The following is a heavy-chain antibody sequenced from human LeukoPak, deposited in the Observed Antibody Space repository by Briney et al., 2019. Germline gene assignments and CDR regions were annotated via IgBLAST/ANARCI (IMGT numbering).Heavy chain of an antibody. Sequence: GGSLRLSCAASGFTFDDYAMHWVRQAPGKGLEWVSVIGGDGGNTYFADSVKGRFTISRDNSKNSLYLQMNGLRTEDTALYYCAKGGSSSWYVRFDYWGQGTLVTVSS. V-gene: IGHV3-43*02. CDR2: IGGDGGNT. D-gene: IGHD6-13*01. J-gene: IGHJ4*02. CDR1: GFTFDDYA. CDR3: AKGGSSSWYVRFDY.